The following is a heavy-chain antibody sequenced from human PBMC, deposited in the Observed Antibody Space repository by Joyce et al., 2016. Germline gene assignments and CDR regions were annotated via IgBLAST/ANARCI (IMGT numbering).Heavy chain of an antibody. CDR1: GYTFGSYD. CDR2: MNPNSGYT. V-gene: IGHV1-8*02. D-gene: IGHD3-10*01. CDR3: ARGGYYYGSGSYYRDAFDI. Sequence: QVQLVQSGAEVKKPGASVKVSCKASGYTFGSYDIHWVRQATGQGLEWMGWMNPNSGYTGYAQKFQGRVTITRDTSISTAYMELSSLRYDDTAMYYCARGGYYYGSGSYYRDAFDIWGQGTMVTVSS. J-gene: IGHJ3*02.